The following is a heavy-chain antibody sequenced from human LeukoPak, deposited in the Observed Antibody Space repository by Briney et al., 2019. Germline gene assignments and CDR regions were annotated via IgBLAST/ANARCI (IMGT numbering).Heavy chain of an antibody. CDR2: IWYDGSNK. Sequence: GGSLTLSCAASGFTFSSYGMHWVRQAPGKGLEWVAVIWYDGSNKYYADSVKGRFTISRDNSKNTLYLQMNSLRAEDTAVYYCAREDILTGYTIDYWGQGTLVTVSS. CDR3: AREDILTGYTIDY. D-gene: IGHD3-9*01. J-gene: IGHJ4*02. V-gene: IGHV3-33*01. CDR1: GFTFSSYG.